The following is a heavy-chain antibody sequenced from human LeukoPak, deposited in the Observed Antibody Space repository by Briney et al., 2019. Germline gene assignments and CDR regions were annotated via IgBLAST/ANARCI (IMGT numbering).Heavy chain of an antibody. D-gene: IGHD6-19*01. CDR1: GFTFRSYA. CDR3: AKGSGSGWYGWLDP. CDR2: ITDSGTNT. V-gene: IGHV3-23*01. Sequence: PGGSLRLSCAVSGFTFRSYAMNWVRQAPGKGLEWVSVITDSGTNTYYGDSVKGRFTVSRDNSKNTLYLQMNSLRAEDTAVYYCAKGSGSGWYGWLDPWGQETLVTVSS. J-gene: IGHJ5*02.